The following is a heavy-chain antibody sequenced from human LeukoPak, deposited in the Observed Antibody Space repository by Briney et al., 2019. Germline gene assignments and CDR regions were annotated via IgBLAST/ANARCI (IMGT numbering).Heavy chain of an antibody. CDR1: GFTVSSSY. J-gene: IGHJ4*02. CDR3: ARDANKKNYFDC. D-gene: IGHD2/OR15-2a*01. CDR2: IYTGGST. Sequence: QPGGSLRLSCAASGFTVSSSYTNWVRQAPGKGLEWVSVIYTGGSTYYADSVKGRFTISRDNSKNTLYLQMNSLRAEDTAVYYCARDANKKNYFDCWGQGTLVTVSS. V-gene: IGHV3-53*01.